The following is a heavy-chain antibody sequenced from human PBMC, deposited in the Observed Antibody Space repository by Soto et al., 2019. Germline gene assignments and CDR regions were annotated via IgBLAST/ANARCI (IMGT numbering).Heavy chain of an antibody. V-gene: IGHV4-34*01. J-gene: IGHJ4*02. Sequence: SETLSLTCGVDGGSFRGFYRSWIRQPPGKGLEWIGEVDQSGRTNYNPSLKSQVTLSVDTSEKQFSLKLSSVTAADTAVYYCARSFYYENSGYPDWGPGVLVTVSS. CDR1: GGSFRGFY. CDR3: ARSFYYENSGYPD. CDR2: VDQSGRT. D-gene: IGHD3-22*01.